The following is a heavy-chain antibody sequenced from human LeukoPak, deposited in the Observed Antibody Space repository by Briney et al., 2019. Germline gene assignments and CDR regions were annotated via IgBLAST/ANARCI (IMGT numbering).Heavy chain of an antibody. CDR3: ARVWTRIVATKLGY. J-gene: IGHJ4*02. V-gene: IGHV1-2*02. D-gene: IGHD5-12*01. CDR2: INPNSGGT. Sequence: GASVKVSCKASGYTFTGYYMHWVRQAPGQGLEWMGWINPNSGGTNYAQKFQGRATMTRDTSISTAYMELSRLRSDDTAVYYCARVWTRIVATKLGYWGQGTLVTVSS. CDR1: GYTFTGYY.